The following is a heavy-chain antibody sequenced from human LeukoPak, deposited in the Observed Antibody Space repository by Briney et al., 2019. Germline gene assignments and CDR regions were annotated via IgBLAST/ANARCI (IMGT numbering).Heavy chain of an antibody. Sequence: ASVKVSCKASGHTFNAYYMHWVRQAPGQGLEWMGWINPDSGGTIYAQKFQGRVTMTSDTSISTAYMELSRLRSDDTAVYYCARDRGRVGTIKEAFDIWGQGTMVTVSS. CDR3: ARDRGRVGTIKEAFDI. D-gene: IGHD1-26*01. J-gene: IGHJ3*02. V-gene: IGHV1-2*02. CDR2: INPDSGGT. CDR1: GHTFNAYY.